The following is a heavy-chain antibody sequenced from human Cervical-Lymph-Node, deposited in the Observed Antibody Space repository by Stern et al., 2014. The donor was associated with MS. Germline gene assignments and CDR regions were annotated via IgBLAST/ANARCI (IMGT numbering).Heavy chain of an antibody. D-gene: IGHD3-22*01. CDR2: IVVGSGNT. CDR3: AAERDYYDSSGDDAFDI. Sequence: QMQLVQSGPEVKKPGTSVKVSCKASGFTFTSSAVQWVRQARGQRLEWIGWIVVGSGNTNYAQKFQERVTITRDMSTSTAYIELSSLRSEDTAVYYCAAERDYYDSSGDDAFDIWGQGTMVTVSS. J-gene: IGHJ3*02. V-gene: IGHV1-58*01. CDR1: GFTFTSSA.